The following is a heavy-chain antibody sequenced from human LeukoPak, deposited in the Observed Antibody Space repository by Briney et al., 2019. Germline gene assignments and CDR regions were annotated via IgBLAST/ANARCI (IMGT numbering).Heavy chain of an antibody. D-gene: IGHD4-11*01. CDR2: IYYSGST. CDR1: GGSISSSSYY. J-gene: IGHJ4*02. Sequence: SETLSLTCTVSGGSISSSSYYWGWIRQPPGKGLEWIGSIYYSGSTYYNPSLKSRVTISVDTSKNQFSLKLSSVTAADTAVYYCARVRRTSAVTTGSFDYWGQGTLVTVSS. V-gene: IGHV4-39*07. CDR3: ARVRRTSAVTTGSFDY.